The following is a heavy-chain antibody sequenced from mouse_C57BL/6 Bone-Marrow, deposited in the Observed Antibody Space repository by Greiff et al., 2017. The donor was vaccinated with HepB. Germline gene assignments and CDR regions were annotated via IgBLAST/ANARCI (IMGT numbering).Heavy chain of an antibody. J-gene: IGHJ3*01. CDR1: GYTFTSYG. CDR2: IYPRSGNT. CDR3: ASPSYYSNYPFAY. D-gene: IGHD2-5*01. V-gene: IGHV1-81*01. Sequence: QVQLKESGAELARPGASVKLSCKASGYTFTSYGISWVKQRTGQGLEWIGEIYPRSGNTYYNEKFKGKATLTADKSSSTAYMELRSLTSEDSAVYFCASPSYYSNYPFAYWGQGTLVTVSA.